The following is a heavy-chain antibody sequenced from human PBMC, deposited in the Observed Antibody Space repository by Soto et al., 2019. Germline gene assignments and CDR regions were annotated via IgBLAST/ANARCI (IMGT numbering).Heavy chain of an antibody. CDR3: ARGADPYSFGYGGMDV. Sequence: PGESLKISCKASGYSFSNYWIGWVRQMPGKGLEWLGLIYAGDSDTKYSPSIQGQVTFSADRSTSTAYLQWSSLKASDTAMYYCARGADPYSFGYGGMDVWGQGTTVTVSS. J-gene: IGHJ6*02. CDR2: IYAGDSDT. V-gene: IGHV5-51*01. D-gene: IGHD3-22*01. CDR1: GYSFSNYW.